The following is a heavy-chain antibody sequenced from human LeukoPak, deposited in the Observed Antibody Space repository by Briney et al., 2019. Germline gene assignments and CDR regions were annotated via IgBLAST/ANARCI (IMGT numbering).Heavy chain of an antibody. Sequence: SETLSLTCTVSGGSISSSSYYWGWIRQPPGKGLEWIGSIYYSGSTYYNPSLKSRVTISVDTSKNQFSLKLSSVTAADTAVYYCARRFNLGYFDYWGQGTLVTVSS. CDR1: GGSISSSSYY. V-gene: IGHV4-39*07. CDR3: ARRFNLGYFDY. D-gene: IGHD3-16*01. J-gene: IGHJ4*02. CDR2: IYYSGST.